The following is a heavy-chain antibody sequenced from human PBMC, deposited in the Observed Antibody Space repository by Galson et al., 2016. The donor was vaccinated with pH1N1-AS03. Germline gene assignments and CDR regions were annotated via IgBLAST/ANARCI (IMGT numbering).Heavy chain of an antibody. Sequence: SETLSLTCTVSGDAIGSYYWSWIRQPAGKGLQWIGRVYTSGSTNYNPSLKRRVTMSVDISKNQFSLKLNSVTAAATAVYYCAGLVGGSLDYWGQGTLVTVSS. D-gene: IGHD3-3*01. V-gene: IGHV4-4*07. CDR1: GDAIGSYY. CDR2: VYTSGST. J-gene: IGHJ4*02. CDR3: AGLVGGSLDY.